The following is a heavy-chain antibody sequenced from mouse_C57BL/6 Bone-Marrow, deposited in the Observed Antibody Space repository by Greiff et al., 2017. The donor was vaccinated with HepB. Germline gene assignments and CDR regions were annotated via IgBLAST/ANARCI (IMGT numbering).Heavy chain of an antibody. Sequence: EVMLVESGGGLVQSGRSLRLSCATSGFTFSDFYMEWVRQAPGKGLEWIAASRNKANDYTTEYSASVKGRFIVSRDTSTRILYLQMNALRAEDTAIYYCARDYLDWYFDVWGTGTTVTVSS. J-gene: IGHJ1*03. CDR3: ARDYLDWYFDV. CDR2: SRNKANDYTT. CDR1: GFTFSDFY. V-gene: IGHV7-1*01.